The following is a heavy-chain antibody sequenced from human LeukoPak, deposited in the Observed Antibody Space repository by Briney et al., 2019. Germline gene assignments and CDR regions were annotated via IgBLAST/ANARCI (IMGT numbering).Heavy chain of an antibody. Sequence: SETLSLTCTLVSGDSIDSSSSYWGWIRQPPGKGLEWIGTIYYTGSTYYNPSLKSRVTISVDTSKNQFSLKLSSVTAADTAMYYCARGAQRELLIYFDLWGRGTLVSVSS. CDR2: IYYTGST. J-gene: IGHJ2*01. D-gene: IGHD3-10*01. CDR1: GDSIDSSSSY. V-gene: IGHV4-39*07. CDR3: ARGAQRELLIYFDL.